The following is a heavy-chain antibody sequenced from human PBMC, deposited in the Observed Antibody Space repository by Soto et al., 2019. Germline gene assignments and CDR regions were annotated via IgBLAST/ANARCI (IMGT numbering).Heavy chain of an antibody. CDR1: GFTFTDHF. V-gene: IGHV3-72*01. CDR3: ARPPHLRVWFIPGDMDV. J-gene: IGHJ6*02. CDR2: SKNKANAYTT. Sequence: EVQLVESGGGLVQPGGSLRLSCAASGFTFTDHFVDWVRQAPGKGLEWVGRSKNKANAYTTEYAASVKGRFSVSRDQSQKSVYLQMNSLKNEDTAVYYCARPPHLRVWFIPGDMDVWGQGTTVTVSS. D-gene: IGHD2-8*02.